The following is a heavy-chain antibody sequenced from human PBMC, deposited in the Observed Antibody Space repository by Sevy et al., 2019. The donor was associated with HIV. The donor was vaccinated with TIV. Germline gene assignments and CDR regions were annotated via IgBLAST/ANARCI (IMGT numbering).Heavy chain of an antibody. CDR1: GFTFSGYT. Sequence: GGSLRLSCAASGFTFSGYTLHWVRQAPGKGLEWVAVISFDGSSKYYVDSVKGRFTISRDNSKNTPYLQMNSLRPEDTAVYYCARGGLDIVVVPAAFDIWGQGTMVTVSS. CDR2: ISFDGSSK. CDR3: ARGGLDIVVVPAAFDI. V-gene: IGHV3-30-3*01. J-gene: IGHJ3*02. D-gene: IGHD2-2*03.